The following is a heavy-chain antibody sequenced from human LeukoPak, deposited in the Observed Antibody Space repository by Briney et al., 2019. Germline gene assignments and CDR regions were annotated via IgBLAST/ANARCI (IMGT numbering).Heavy chain of an antibody. J-gene: IGHJ4*02. CDR3: ARSPDILTGENFDY. Sequence: ASVKVSCTASGYTFSGYYMHWVRQAPGQGLEWMGWINPKSGGTNEAQKFHDRVTMTRDTSIRTAYMEVSRLRSDDTAVYYCARSPDILTGENFDYWGQGTLVTVSS. CDR1: GYTFSGYY. CDR2: INPKSGGT. D-gene: IGHD3-9*01. V-gene: IGHV1-2*02.